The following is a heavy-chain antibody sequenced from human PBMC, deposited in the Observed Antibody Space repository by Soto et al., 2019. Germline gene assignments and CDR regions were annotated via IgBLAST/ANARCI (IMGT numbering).Heavy chain of an antibody. CDR3: AKERIPLVRGVLRANDY. D-gene: IGHD3-10*01. CDR1: GFTFRSYA. V-gene: IGHV3-23*01. J-gene: IGHJ4*02. Sequence: EVQLLESWGGLVQPGGTLRLTCAASGFTFRSYAMSWVRQAPGKGLEWVSGISGNGDSTYYADSVKGRFTISRDNSKNMLYLQMNSLRAEDTAVYYCAKERIPLVRGVLRANDYCGQGTLVTVSS. CDR2: ISGNGDST.